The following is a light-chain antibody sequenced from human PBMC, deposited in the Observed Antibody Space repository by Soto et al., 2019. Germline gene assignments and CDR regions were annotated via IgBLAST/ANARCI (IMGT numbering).Light chain of an antibody. Sequence: QSALTQPPSGSGSPGQSITLSCPGTSSDVGSYNLVSWYQQHPGKAPKLMIYEVSKRPSGVSNRFSGSKSGNTASLTISGLQAEDEADYYCCSYAGSSTYVFGTGTKVTVL. V-gene: IGLV2-23*02. CDR1: SSDVGSYNL. CDR3: CSYAGSSTYV. J-gene: IGLJ1*01. CDR2: EVS.